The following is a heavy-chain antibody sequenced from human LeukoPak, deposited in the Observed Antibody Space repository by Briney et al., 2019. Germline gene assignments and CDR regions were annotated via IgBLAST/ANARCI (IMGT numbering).Heavy chain of an antibody. CDR2: ISGSGGST. D-gene: IGHD3-22*01. CDR1: GFTFSHAW. Sequence: GGSLRLSCAGSGFTFSHAWMSWVRQVPGKGLEWVSAISGSGGSTYYADSVKGRFTISRDNSENTLYLQMNSLRAEDTAVYYCAKDLAEDYYDSRHLGIFDYWGQGTLVTVSS. V-gene: IGHV3-23*01. CDR3: AKDLAEDYYDSRHLGIFDY. J-gene: IGHJ4*02.